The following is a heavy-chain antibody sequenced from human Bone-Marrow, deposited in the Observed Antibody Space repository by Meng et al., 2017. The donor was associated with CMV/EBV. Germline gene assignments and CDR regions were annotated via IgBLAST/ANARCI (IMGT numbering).Heavy chain of an antibody. Sequence: ASVKVSCKASGDTFTSYGISWVRQAPGQGLEWMGWISAYNGNTNYAQKLQGRVTMTTDTSTSTAYMELRSLRSDDTAVYYCARVDIVVVPAALGGYYYYGMDVWGQGTTVTVSS. D-gene: IGHD2-2*01. CDR1: GDTFTSYG. V-gene: IGHV1-18*01. CDR2: ISAYNGNT. CDR3: ARVDIVVVPAALGGYYYYGMDV. J-gene: IGHJ6*02.